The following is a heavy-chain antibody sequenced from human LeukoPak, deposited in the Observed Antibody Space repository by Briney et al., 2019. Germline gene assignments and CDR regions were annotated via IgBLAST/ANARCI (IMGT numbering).Heavy chain of an antibody. Sequence: GGSLRLSCAASGFTFSSYSMNWVRRAPGKGLEWVSSISSSSSYIYYADSVKGRFTISRDNAKNSLYLQMNSLRAEGTAVYYCARVTSQDGMDVWGQGTTVTVSS. J-gene: IGHJ6*02. CDR3: ARVTSQDGMDV. V-gene: IGHV3-21*01. CDR1: GFTFSSYS. CDR2: ISSSSSYI.